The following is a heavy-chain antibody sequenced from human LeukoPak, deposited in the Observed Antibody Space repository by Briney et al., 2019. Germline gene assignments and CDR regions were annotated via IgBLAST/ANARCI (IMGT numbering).Heavy chain of an antibody. D-gene: IGHD6-13*01. CDR3: ARVLRYSSSWYFDY. J-gene: IGHJ4*02. CDR2: MNSNSGNT. V-gene: IGHV1-8*01. Sequence: GASVKVSCKASGYTFTNYDIMWVRQATGQGPEWMGWMNSNSGNTGYAQKFQGRVTMTRNTSISTAYMELSSLRSEDTAVYYCARVLRYSSSWYFDYWGQGTLVTVSS. CDR1: GYTFTNYD.